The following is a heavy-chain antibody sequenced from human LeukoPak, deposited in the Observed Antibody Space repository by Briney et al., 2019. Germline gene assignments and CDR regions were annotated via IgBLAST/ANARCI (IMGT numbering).Heavy chain of an antibody. Sequence: SETLSLTCIVSGGSIGNYYWNWIRQPPGKGLEWIGYTSYSGNTIYNPSLKSRVTISIDPFKNQLSLKVTSVTAADTVVYYCARDHGYFGMDVWGQGTTVTISS. CDR3: ARDHGYFGMDV. CDR2: TSYSGNT. J-gene: IGHJ6*02. V-gene: IGHV4-59*01. CDR1: GGSIGNYY.